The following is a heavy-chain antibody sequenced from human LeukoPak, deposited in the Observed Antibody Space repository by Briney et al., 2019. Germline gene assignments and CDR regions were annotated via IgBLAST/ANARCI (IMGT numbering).Heavy chain of an antibody. CDR2: MNPNSGNT. CDR3: ARGWYSSSWKGYYYGMDV. V-gene: IGHV1-8*01. CDR1: GYTFTSYD. J-gene: IGHJ6*02. D-gene: IGHD6-13*01. Sequence: GSVKVSCKASGYTFTSYDINWVRQATGQGLEWMGWMNPNSGNTGYAQKFQGRVTMTRNTSISTAYMELSSLRSEDTAVYYCARGWYSSSWKGYYYGMDVWGQGTTVTVSS.